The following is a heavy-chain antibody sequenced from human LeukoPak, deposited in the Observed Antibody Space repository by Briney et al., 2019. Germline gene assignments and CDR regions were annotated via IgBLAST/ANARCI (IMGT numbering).Heavy chain of an antibody. CDR2: IRYDGSNK. CDR1: GFTFNSYG. Sequence: GGSLRLSCAASGFTFNSYGMHWVRQAPGKGLEWVAFIRYDGSNKYYADSVKGRFTISRDNSKNTLYLQMNSLRAEDTAVYYCALRRGYSGWYRFDYWGQGTLVTVSS. CDR3: ALRRGYSGWYRFDY. D-gene: IGHD6-19*01. V-gene: IGHV3-30*02. J-gene: IGHJ4*02.